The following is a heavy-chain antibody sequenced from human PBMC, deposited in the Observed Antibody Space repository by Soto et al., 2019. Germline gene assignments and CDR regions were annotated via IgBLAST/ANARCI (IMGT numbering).Heavy chain of an antibody. CDR1: GYNFTGYG. CDR3: ARDTFSGDSSGPHY. V-gene: IGHV5-10-1*04. D-gene: IGHD3-22*01. J-gene: IGHJ4*02. CDR2: IDPSDSYT. Sequence: GESLKISCKGSGYNFTGYGGSWVRQMPGKGLEWMGRIDPSDSYTNYSPSFQGQVTISADKSITTAYLQWSSLKASDTAIYYCARDTFSGDSSGPHYWGQGTLVTVSS.